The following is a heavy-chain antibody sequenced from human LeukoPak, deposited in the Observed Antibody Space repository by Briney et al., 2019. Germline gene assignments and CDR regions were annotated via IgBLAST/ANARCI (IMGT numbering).Heavy chain of an antibody. CDR1: GGSISSGSYY. D-gene: IGHD3-3*02. Sequence: SETLSLTCTVSGGSISSGSYYWSWIRQPAGKGLEWIGRFYTSGSTNYNPSLKSRVTISVDTSKNQFSLKLSSVTAADTAVYYCARVGLAATFDYWGQGTLVTVSS. V-gene: IGHV4-61*02. CDR2: FYTSGST. CDR3: ARVGLAATFDY. J-gene: IGHJ4*02.